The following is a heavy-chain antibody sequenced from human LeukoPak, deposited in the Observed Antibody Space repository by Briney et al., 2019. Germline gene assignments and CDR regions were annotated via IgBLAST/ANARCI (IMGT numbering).Heavy chain of an antibody. CDR1: GFTFSGSA. CDR2: IRSKANNYAT. J-gene: IGHJ3*02. V-gene: IGHV3-73*01. CDR3: TRHSGESDAFDI. Sequence: GGSLRLSCAASGFTFSGSAMHWVRQASGKGLEWVGRIRSKANNYATTYAASVKGRFTISRDDSKNTAYLQMNSLKTEDTAVYYCTRHSGESDAFDIWGQGTMVTVSS. D-gene: IGHD3-10*01.